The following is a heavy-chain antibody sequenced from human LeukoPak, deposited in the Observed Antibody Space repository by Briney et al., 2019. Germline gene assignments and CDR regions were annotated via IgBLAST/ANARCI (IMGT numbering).Heavy chain of an antibody. CDR1: GYTFTSHD. CDR3: ARGRLGYCSGGSCYSSDY. V-gene: IGHV1-8*01. D-gene: IGHD2-15*01. CDR2: VNPNSGNT. Sequence: ASVKVSCKASGYTFTSHDINWVRQATGQGLEWMGWVNPNSGNTGYAQKFQGRVTMTRNTSISTAYMELSSLRSEDTAVYYCARGRLGYCSGGSCYSSDYWGQGTLVTVSS. J-gene: IGHJ4*02.